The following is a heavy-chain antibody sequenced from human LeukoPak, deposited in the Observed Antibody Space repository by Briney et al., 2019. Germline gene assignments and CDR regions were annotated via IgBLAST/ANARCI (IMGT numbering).Heavy chain of an antibody. D-gene: IGHD3-22*01. CDR3: ARDPPLYDSGVYPNHY. J-gene: IGHJ4*02. CDR1: GYTFTNYG. CDR2: INPNSGDT. Sequence: GASVKVSCKASGYTFTNYGINWVRQAPGQGLEWMGWINPNSGDTNYAQKFQGRVTMTRDTSISTAYMELSRLRSDDTAVYYCARDPPLYDSGVYPNHYWGQGTLVTVSS. V-gene: IGHV1-2*02.